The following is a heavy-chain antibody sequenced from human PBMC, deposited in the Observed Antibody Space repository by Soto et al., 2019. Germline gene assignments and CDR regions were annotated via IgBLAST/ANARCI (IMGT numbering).Heavy chain of an antibody. Sequence: QVQLVQSGAEVKKPGASVKVSCKASGYTFTSYGISWVRQAPGHGLEWMGWISAYNGNTNYAQKLQGRVTMTTDTSTSTAYKVGRSMSYAVAALYYAAKARGSSYIWFHPWGQGTLVTVSS. V-gene: IGHV1-18*01. J-gene: IGHJ5*02. CDR3: AKARGSSYIWFHP. CDR2: ISAYNGNT. D-gene: IGHD1-26*01. CDR1: GYTFTSYG.